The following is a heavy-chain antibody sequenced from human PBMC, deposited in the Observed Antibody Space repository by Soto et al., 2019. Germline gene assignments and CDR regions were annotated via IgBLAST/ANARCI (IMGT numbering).Heavy chain of an antibody. V-gene: IGHV4-59*01. Sequence: QVQLQESGPGLVKPSETLSLTCTVSGGSISSYYWSWIRQPPGKGLEWIGYIYYSGSTNYNPSLKGRFPISVDTSKNQFSLKLSSVTAADTAVYYCARDLGGFDYWGRGTLVTVSS. J-gene: IGHJ4*02. CDR1: GGSISSYY. D-gene: IGHD3-16*01. CDR3: ARDLGGFDY. CDR2: IYYSGST.